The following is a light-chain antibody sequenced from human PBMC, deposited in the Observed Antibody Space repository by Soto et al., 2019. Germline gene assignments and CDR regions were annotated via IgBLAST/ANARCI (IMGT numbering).Light chain of an antibody. CDR2: DVT. J-gene: IGLJ2*01. Sequence: QPVLTQPRSVSGSPGQSVTISCTGTTSDVGGYNYVSWYQHHPGKAPKLMIYDVTKRPSGVPHRFSGSKSGNTASLTISGLQAEDEADYYCCSYAGSYTLGVFGGGTKLTVL. CDR3: CSYAGSYTLGV. CDR1: TSDVGGYNY. V-gene: IGLV2-11*01.